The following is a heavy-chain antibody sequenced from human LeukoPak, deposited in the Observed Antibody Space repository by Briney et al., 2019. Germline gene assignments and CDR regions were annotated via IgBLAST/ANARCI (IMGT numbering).Heavy chain of an antibody. CDR3: ARDWGAYYHFFDY. D-gene: IGHD3-22*01. J-gene: IGHJ4*02. CDR1: GFSMSVYW. V-gene: IGHV3-7*01. Sequence: GGSLRLSCEASGFSMSVYWMSWVCQAPGKGLEWVGYIKQDGSERNYVDSVKGRFTISRDNAKKSLYLQMNSLRAEDTAVYYCARDWGAYYHFFDYWGQGTLVTVSS. CDR2: IKQDGSER.